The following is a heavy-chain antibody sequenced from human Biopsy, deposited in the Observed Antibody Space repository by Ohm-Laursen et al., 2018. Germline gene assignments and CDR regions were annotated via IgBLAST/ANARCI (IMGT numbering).Heavy chain of an antibody. CDR2: IYDNGDT. CDR1: GGSINSGGHF. CDR3: TRVLTFGGVIGGYYFDS. D-gene: IGHD3-16*02. Sequence: SQTLSLTCSVSGGSINSGGHFWGWVRQSPGKGLEWIGYIYDNGDTYYNPSLMSLVSISADTSKNQVSLRLNSVTAADTAVYYCTRVLTFGGVIGGYYFDSWGQGILVTVSS. J-gene: IGHJ4*02. V-gene: IGHV4-31*01.